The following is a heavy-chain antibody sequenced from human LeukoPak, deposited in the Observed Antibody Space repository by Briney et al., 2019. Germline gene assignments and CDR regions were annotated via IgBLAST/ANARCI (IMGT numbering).Heavy chain of an antibody. V-gene: IGHV1-2*06. Sequence: ASVKVSCKASGYTLTDYYMHWVRQAPGQGLEWMGRINPNSGGTNYAQKFQGRVTVTRDTSTSTVHMELSGLRSEDTAVYYCARDQEGFDYWGQGTLVTVSS. CDR3: ARDQEGFDY. CDR1: GYTLTDYY. CDR2: INPNSGGT. J-gene: IGHJ4*02.